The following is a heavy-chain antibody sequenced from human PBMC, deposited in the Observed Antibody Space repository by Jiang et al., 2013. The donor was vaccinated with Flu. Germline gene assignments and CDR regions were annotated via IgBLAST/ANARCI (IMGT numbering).Heavy chain of an antibody. J-gene: IGHJ1*01. CDR3: AERGSVDTAMVTFST. Sequence: SGAEVKKPGSSVRVSCKASGGTFTSYAISWVRQAPGQGLEWMGGIIPIFGTSDFAQKFQGRLTITADEHDSTSTAYMELSNLSSEDTAVYYCAERGSVDTAMVTFSTWG. D-gene: IGHD5-18*01. CDR2: IIPIFGTS. V-gene: IGHV1-69*01. CDR1: GGTFTSYA.